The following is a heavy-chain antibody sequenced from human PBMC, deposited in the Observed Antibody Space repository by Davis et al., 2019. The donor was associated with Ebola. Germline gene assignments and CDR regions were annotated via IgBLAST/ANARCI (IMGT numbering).Heavy chain of an antibody. Sequence: GESLKISCEASGFSFDAYAMHWVRQAPGKGLEWVSSIWYEGTDGNYADSVRGRFIISRDDSKNTLYLQMNSLRVEDTAIYYCAREEGSSRWQNNWFDYWGQGILVTVSS. CDR3: AREEGSSRWQNNWFDY. V-gene: IGHV3-33*01. J-gene: IGHJ5*01. CDR2: IWYEGTDG. D-gene: IGHD2-2*01. CDR1: GFSFDAYA.